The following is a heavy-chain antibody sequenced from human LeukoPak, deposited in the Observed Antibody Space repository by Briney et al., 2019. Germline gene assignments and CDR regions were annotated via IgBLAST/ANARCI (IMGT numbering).Heavy chain of an antibody. V-gene: IGHV3-23*01. CDR3: AKGSRGSYHY. D-gene: IGHD1-26*01. Sequence: SGGSLRLSCAASGFTFNSDAMTWVRQAPEKGLEWVSSITDSGVDTYYADSVKGRFTISRDTSKNTLFLQMNSLRAEDTAVYYCAKGSRGSYHYWGQGTLVTVSS. CDR1: GFTFNSDA. CDR2: ITDSGVDT. J-gene: IGHJ4*02.